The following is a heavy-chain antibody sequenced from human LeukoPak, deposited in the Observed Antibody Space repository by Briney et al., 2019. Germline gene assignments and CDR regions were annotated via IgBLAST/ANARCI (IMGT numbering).Heavy chain of an antibody. CDR3: ARDDNPATVSYYYGMDV. CDR1: GGTFSSYA. CDR2: IIPILGIA. V-gene: IGHV1-69*04. D-gene: IGHD4-17*01. J-gene: IGHJ6*02. Sequence: RASVKVSCKASGGTFSSYAISWVRQAPGQGLEWMGRIIPILGIANYAQKFQGRVTITADKSTSTAYMELSSLRSEDTAVYYCARDDNPATVSYYYGMDVWGQGTTVTVSS.